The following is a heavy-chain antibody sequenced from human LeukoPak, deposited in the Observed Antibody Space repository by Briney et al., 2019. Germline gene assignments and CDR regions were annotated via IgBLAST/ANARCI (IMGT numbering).Heavy chain of an antibody. CDR2: ISSSSSYI. V-gene: IGHV3-21*04. Sequence: GGSLRLSCAASGFTFSSYSMNWVRQAPGKGLEWVSSISSSSSYIYYADSVKGRFTISRDNAKNSLYLQMNSLRAEDTAVYYCAKRIQSAMATGYWGQGTLVTVSS. D-gene: IGHD5-18*01. J-gene: IGHJ4*02. CDR1: GFTFSSYS. CDR3: AKRIQSAMATGY.